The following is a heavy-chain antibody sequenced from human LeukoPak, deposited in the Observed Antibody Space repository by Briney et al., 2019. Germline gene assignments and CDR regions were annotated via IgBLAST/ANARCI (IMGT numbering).Heavy chain of an antibody. D-gene: IGHD5-18*01. Sequence: PGGSLRLSCAASGFTFSSYAMSWVRQAPGKGLEWVSAISGSGGSTYYAYSVKGRFTISRDNSKNTLYLQMNSLRAEDTAVYYCAKGEWIQLWLRFDYWGQGTLVTVSS. CDR3: AKGEWIQLWLRFDY. J-gene: IGHJ4*02. V-gene: IGHV3-23*01. CDR2: ISGSGGST. CDR1: GFTFSSYA.